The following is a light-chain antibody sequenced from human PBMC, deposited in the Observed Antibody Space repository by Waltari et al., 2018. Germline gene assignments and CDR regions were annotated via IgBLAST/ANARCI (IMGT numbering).Light chain of an antibody. CDR3: QQYYSTSWT. CDR1: QGISNS. J-gene: IGKJ1*01. V-gene: IGKV1-NL1*01. CDR2: AAS. Sequence: DIQMTQSPSSLSASVGDRVTITCRASQGISNSLAWYQQKPGKAPKLLLYAASRLESGVPARFSGSGSGTDYTLTISSLQPEDFATYYCQQYYSTSWTFGQGTKVEIK.